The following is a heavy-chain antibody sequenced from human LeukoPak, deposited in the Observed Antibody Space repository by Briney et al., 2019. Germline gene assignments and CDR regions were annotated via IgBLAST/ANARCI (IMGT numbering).Heavy chain of an antibody. CDR1: GYTFTNYA. D-gene: IGHD1-7*01. CDR3: SRGTTRVGPFDY. V-gene: IGHV1-18*01. J-gene: IGHJ4*02. Sequence: ASVKVSCKASGYTFTNYAISWVRQAPGQGLEWMGWISVYNGKTNYAQKLQGRVTMTTDTSTSKVYMYLRILRSEDTAASFCSRGTTRVGPFDYWGQGTLVTVSS. CDR2: ISVYNGKT.